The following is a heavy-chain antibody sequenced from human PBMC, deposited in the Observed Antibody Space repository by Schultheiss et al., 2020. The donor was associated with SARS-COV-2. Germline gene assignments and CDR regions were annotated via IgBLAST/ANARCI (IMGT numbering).Heavy chain of an antibody. CDR3: ARHEGPRFLEWYRGFYFDS. D-gene: IGHD3-3*01. CDR1: GGSISSSSYY. Sequence: SETLSLTCTVSGGSISSSSYYWGWIRQPRGKGLEWIGSIYYSGSTYYNPSLKTRVTISVDTSKNQFSLKLSSVTAADTAVYYCARHEGPRFLEWYRGFYFDSWGQGTLVTVSS. CDR2: IYYSGST. V-gene: IGHV4-39*01. J-gene: IGHJ4*02.